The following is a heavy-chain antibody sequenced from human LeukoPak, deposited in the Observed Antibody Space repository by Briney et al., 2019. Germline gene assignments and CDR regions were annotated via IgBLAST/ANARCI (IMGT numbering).Heavy chain of an antibody. CDR1: GYTFTSYG. CDR3: ARYDSGYSSSWAFQH. D-gene: IGHD6-13*01. V-gene: IGHV1-18*01. Sequence: ASVKVSCKASGYTFTSYGISWVRQAPGQGLEWMGWISAYNGNTNYAQKLQGRVTMTTDTSTSTAYMELRSLRFDDTAVYYCARYDSGYSSSWAFQHWGQGTLVTVSS. J-gene: IGHJ1*01. CDR2: ISAYNGNT.